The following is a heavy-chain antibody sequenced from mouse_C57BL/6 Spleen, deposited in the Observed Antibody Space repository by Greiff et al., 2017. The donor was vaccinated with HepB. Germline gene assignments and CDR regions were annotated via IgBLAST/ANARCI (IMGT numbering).Heavy chain of an antibody. Sequence: EVKLMESGGDLVKPGGSLKLSCAASGFTFSSYGMSWVRQTPDKRLEWVATISSGGSYTYYPDSVKGRFTISRDNAKNTLYLQMSSLKSEDTAMYYCARQDCFAYWGPVTLVTVSA. CDR2: ISSGGSYT. J-gene: IGHJ3*01. CDR3: ARQDCFAY. V-gene: IGHV5-6*01. CDR1: GFTFSSYG.